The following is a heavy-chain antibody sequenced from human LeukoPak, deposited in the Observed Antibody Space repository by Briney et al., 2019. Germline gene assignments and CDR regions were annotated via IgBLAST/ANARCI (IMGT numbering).Heavy chain of an antibody. J-gene: IGHJ4*02. Sequence: TGGSLRLSCAASGFTFSSYAMSWVRQAPGKGLEWVSAISGSGGSTYYADSVKGRFTISRDNSKNTLYLQMNSLRAEDTAVYYCAKGYDYVWGSRTFDYWGQGALVTVSS. D-gene: IGHD3-16*01. CDR1: GFTFSSYA. CDR2: ISGSGGST. V-gene: IGHV3-23*01. CDR3: AKGYDYVWGSRTFDY.